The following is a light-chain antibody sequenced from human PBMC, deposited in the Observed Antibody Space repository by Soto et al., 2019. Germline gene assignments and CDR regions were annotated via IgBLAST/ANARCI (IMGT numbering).Light chain of an antibody. V-gene: IGKV3-15*01. CDR2: GAS. CDR3: QQYNNWPPGKYT. J-gene: IGKJ2*01. CDR1: QSVSSN. Sequence: EIMMTQSPAILSVSPGERATLSCRASQSVSSNLAWYQQKPGQAPRLLIYGASTRATGIPARFSGSGSGTEFTLTISSLQSEDFAVYYCQQYNNWPPGKYTFGQGTKLEIK.